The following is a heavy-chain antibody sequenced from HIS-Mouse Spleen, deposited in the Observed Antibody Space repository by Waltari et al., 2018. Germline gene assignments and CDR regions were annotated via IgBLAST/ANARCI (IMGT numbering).Heavy chain of an antibody. Sequence: QLQLQESGPGLVKPSETLSLTCTVSGGSISSSSSYWGWIRQPPGKGLEWIGSISYSGSTYYNPSLKSRVTISVDTSKNQFSLKLSSVTAADTAVYYCAREIPYSSSWYDWYFDLWGRGTLVTVSS. CDR2: ISYSGST. D-gene: IGHD6-13*01. CDR1: GGSISSSSSY. V-gene: IGHV4-39*07. CDR3: AREIPYSSSWYDWYFDL. J-gene: IGHJ2*01.